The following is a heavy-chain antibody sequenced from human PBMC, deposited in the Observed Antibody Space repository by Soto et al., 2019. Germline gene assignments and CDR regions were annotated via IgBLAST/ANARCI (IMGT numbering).Heavy chain of an antibody. V-gene: IGHV3-74*01. Sequence: EVQLVESGGGLVQSGGSLRLSCAASGFTFSSYWMHWVRQAPGKGLVWVSRIKGDGLSTNYADSVKGRFTISRDNAKDTVFLQMNGLSADDTAVYYCARGAMGNYYNDYWCQGTLVTVSS. CDR3: ARGAMGNYYNDY. J-gene: IGHJ4*02. D-gene: IGHD3-10*01. CDR1: GFTFSSYW. CDR2: IKGDGLST.